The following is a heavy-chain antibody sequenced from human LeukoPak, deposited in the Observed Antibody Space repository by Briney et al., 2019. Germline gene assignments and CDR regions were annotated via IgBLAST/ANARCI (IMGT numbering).Heavy chain of an antibody. CDR2: MYSGDSK. V-gene: IGHV3-53*01. J-gene: IGHJ3*02. D-gene: IGHD3-16*01. Sequence: PGGSLRLSCAASGFTVSSNYMSWVRQAPGKGLEWVSVMYSGDSKYYADSVKGRFTIFRDNSKTTLYLQMNSLRAEDTAVYYCARGGELPSHDAFDICGQGTMVTVSS. CDR1: GFTVSSNY. CDR3: ARGGELPSHDAFDI.